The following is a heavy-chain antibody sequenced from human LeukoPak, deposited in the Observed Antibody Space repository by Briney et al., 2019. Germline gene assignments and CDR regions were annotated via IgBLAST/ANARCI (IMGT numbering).Heavy chain of an antibody. CDR1: GYTFTNYG. J-gene: IGHJ3*02. Sequence: GASVKVSCNASGYTFTNYGISWVRQAPGQGLEWMGWISAYNGNTNYAQKLQGRVTMTTDTSTSTAYMELRSLRSDDTAVYYCARDLREERITLIVVVDDAFDIWGQGTMVTVSS. D-gene: IGHD3-22*01. CDR3: ARDLREERITLIVVVDDAFDI. CDR2: ISAYNGNT. V-gene: IGHV1-18*01.